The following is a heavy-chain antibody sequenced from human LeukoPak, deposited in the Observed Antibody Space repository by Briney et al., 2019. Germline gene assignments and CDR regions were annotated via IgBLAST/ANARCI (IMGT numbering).Heavy chain of an antibody. CDR3: ARDGDDAFDI. V-gene: IGHV3-21*01. Sequence: GGSLRLSCAASGFTFSSYSMNWVRQAPGKGLEWVSSISSSSSYIYYADTVKGRFTISRDNAKNSPYLQMNSLRAEDTAVYYCARDGDDAFDIWGQGTMVTVSS. CDR1: GFTFSSYS. J-gene: IGHJ3*02. CDR2: ISSSSSYI.